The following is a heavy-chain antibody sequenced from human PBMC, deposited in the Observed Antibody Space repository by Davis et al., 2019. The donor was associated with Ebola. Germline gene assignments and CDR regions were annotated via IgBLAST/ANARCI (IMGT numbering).Heavy chain of an antibody. J-gene: IGHJ2*01. D-gene: IGHD3-22*01. Sequence: GESLKISCAASGFTFSSYWMSWVRQAPGQGLEWVGFIRSKAYGGTTEYAASVKGRFAISRDDSKSIAYLQMNSLKTEDTAVYYCTKGPDSSGYYYWDWYFDLWGRGTLVTVSS. CDR1: GFTFSSYW. V-gene: IGHV3-49*04. CDR3: TKGPDSSGYYYWDWYFDL. CDR2: IRSKAYGGTT.